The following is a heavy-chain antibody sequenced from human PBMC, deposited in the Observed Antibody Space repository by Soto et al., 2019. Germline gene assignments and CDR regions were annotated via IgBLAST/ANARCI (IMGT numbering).Heavy chain of an antibody. CDR1: GYTFTSYY. Sequence: QVQLVQSGAEVKKPGASVKVSCKASGYTFTSYYMHWMRQAPGQGLEWMGIINPSGGSTSYAQKFQGRVTMTRDTSTSTVYMELSSLRSEDTAVYYCARESVDIVATTRVSGGMDVWGQGTTVTVSS. CDR3: ARESVDIVATTRVSGGMDV. V-gene: IGHV1-46*01. J-gene: IGHJ6*02. D-gene: IGHD5-12*01. CDR2: INPSGGST.